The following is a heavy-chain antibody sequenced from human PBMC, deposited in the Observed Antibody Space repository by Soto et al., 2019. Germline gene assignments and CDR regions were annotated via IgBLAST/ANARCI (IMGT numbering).Heavy chain of an antibody. J-gene: IGHJ6*02. V-gene: IGHV3-53*01. CDR1: GFTVSSNY. Sequence: PGGSLRLSCAASGFTVSSNYMSWVRQAPGKGLEWVSVIYSGGSTYYADSVKGRFTISRDNSKNTLYLQMNSLRAEDTAVYYCASYYDYVWGSYRHYGMDVWGQGTTVTVSS. CDR2: IYSGGST. D-gene: IGHD3-16*02. CDR3: ASYYDYVWGSYRHYGMDV.